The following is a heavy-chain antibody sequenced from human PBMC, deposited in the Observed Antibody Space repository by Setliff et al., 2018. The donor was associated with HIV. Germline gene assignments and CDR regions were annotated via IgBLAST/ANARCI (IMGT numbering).Heavy chain of an antibody. V-gene: IGHV3-11*05. Sequence: GGSLRLSCTGSGFTFSNYYFTWVRQAPGKGLEWVAHISIGDIYIDYADSVKGRFTVSRDNAKNSVYLQMSRLRSDDTAVYYCARAPTLFGVEYYYYFGMDVWGQGTTVTVSS. CDR1: GFTFSNYY. CDR2: ISIGDIYI. J-gene: IGHJ6*02. CDR3: ARAPTLFGVEYYYYFGMDV. D-gene: IGHD3-3*01.